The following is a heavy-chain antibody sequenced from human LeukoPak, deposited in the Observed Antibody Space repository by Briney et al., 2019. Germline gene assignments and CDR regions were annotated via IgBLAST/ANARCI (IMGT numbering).Heavy chain of an antibody. D-gene: IGHD4-17*01. V-gene: IGHV3-21*01. CDR3: TRDLQDGVPTGY. J-gene: IGHJ4*02. Sequence: GGSLRLSCAASGFTFSSYSMNWVRQAPGEGLEWVSSISSSSSYIYYADSVKGRFTISRDNVKNSLYLQMNSLRAEDTAVYYCTRDLQDGVPTGYWGQGTLVIVS. CDR1: GFTFSSYS. CDR2: ISSSSSYI.